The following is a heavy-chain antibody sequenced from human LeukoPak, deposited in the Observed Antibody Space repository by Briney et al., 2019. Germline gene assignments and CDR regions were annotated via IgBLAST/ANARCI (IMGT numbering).Heavy chain of an antibody. D-gene: IGHD3-22*01. CDR2: TYYRSKWYN. J-gene: IGHJ4*02. CDR1: GDSVSANGAA. CDR3: ARGDPHGGSGYSYFDY. V-gene: IGHV6-1*01. Sequence: SQTLSLTCAISGDSVSANGAAWNWIRQSPSRGLEWLGRTYYRSKWYNDYAVSVKSRITINPDTSKNQFSLQLNSVTPEDTAVYYCARGDPHGGSGYSYFDYWGQGTLVTVSS.